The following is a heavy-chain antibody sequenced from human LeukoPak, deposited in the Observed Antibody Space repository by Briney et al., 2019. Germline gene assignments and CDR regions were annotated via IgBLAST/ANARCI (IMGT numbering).Heavy chain of an antibody. J-gene: IGHJ5*02. CDR1: GGSISSYY. V-gene: IGHV4-59*08. CDR2: IYYSGST. CDR3: ARLVGSGSYVDGFDP. D-gene: IGHD3-10*01. Sequence: SETLSLTCTVSGGSISSYYGSWIRQPPGKGLEWIGYIYYSGSTNYNPSLKSRVSILVDTSKYLFTLKLSSVTAADTAVYYCARLVGSGSYVDGFDPWGQGTLVTVSS.